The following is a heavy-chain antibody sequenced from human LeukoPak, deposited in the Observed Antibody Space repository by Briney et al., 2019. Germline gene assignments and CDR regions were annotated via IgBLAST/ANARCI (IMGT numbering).Heavy chain of an antibody. CDR3: AHTLSLKYGSEGYFDY. V-gene: IGHV2-5*08. D-gene: IGHD5-12*01. CDR1: GVSISSVNW. CDR2: IYWDDDK. Sequence: TLSLTCAISGVSISSVNWWNWVRQPPGKALEWLALIYWDDDKRYSPSLKSRLTITKDTSKNQVVLTMTNMDPVDTATYYCAHTLSLKYGSEGYFDYWGQGTLVTVSS. J-gene: IGHJ4*02.